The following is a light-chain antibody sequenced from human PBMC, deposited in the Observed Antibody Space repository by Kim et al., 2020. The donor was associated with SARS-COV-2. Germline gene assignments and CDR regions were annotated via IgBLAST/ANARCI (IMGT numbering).Light chain of an antibody. V-gene: IGLV6-57*01. CDR2: EDH. CDR3: QSYDDNIWV. Sequence: GKTVIISCTRRSCSIVSDFVQWFQQRPGSSPTTVIYEDHKRPSGVPDRFSGSVDSSSNSASLTISGLRAEDEADYYCQSYDDNIWVFGGGTQLTV. J-gene: IGLJ3*02. CDR1: SCSIVSDF.